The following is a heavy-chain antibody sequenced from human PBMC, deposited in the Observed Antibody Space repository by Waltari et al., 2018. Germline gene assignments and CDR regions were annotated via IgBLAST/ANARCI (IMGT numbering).Heavy chain of an antibody. CDR1: GFTFSSSA. CDR3: ARVGSITYDY. J-gene: IGHJ4*02. CDR2: SSSNGGST. V-gene: IGHV3-64*01. Sequence: EVQLVESGGGLVQPGGSLRLSCAASGFTFSSSAMHWVRQAPGKGLEDVADSSSNGGSTYYANSVKGRFTISRDNSKNTLYRQRGSLRAEDMAVYYCARVGSITYDYWGQGTLVTVSS. D-gene: IGHD3-10*01.